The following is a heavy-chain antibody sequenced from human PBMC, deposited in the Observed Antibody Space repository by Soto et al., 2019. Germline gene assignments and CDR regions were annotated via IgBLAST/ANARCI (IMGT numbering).Heavy chain of an antibody. CDR3: AKDRSSSLDAMDV. J-gene: IGHJ6*02. D-gene: IGHD6-13*01. Sequence: GGSLRLSCAASGFAFSRYGMHWVRQAPNKGLEWVAVIWYDGTDNYYADSVKGRFTISRDNSKNTLYLQVDSLRVDDTAVYYCAKDRSSSLDAMDVWGQGTTVTVSS. CDR2: IWYDGTDN. CDR1: GFAFSRYG. V-gene: IGHV3-33*06.